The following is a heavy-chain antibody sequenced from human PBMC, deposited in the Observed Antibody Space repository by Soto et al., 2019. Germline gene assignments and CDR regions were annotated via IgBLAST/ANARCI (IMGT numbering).Heavy chain of an antibody. CDR1: GFTFISYS. D-gene: IGHD3-3*01. Sequence: GGSLRLSCAASGFTFISYSMNWVRQAPGKGLEWISYISTTSSSIYYADSVKGRFTISRDNAKNSLFLQMNSLRDEDTAVYYCARKGVAFDYWGQGALVTVSS. CDR2: ISTTSSSI. CDR3: ARKGVAFDY. V-gene: IGHV3-48*02. J-gene: IGHJ4*02.